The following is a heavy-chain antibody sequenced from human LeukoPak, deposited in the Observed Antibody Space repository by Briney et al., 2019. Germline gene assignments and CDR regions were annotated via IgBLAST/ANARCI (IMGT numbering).Heavy chain of an antibody. Sequence: SETLSLTCAVSGGSISNSNWWSWVRQPPGKGLEWIGEIYHSGSTSYNPSLRSRVTISVDKSKNQFSLKLSSVTAADTAVYYCARYYYDSSGNVGYFDYWGQGTLVTVSS. CDR2: IYHSGST. V-gene: IGHV4-4*02. CDR1: GGSISNSNW. D-gene: IGHD3-22*01. CDR3: ARYYYDSSGNVGYFDY. J-gene: IGHJ4*02.